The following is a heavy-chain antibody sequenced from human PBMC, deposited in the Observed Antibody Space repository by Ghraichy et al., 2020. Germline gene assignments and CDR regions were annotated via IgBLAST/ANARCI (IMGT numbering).Heavy chain of an antibody. CDR2: IMPIFGRA. V-gene: IGHV1-69*13. CDR3: ADMLRGIGDPNYYYFYALDV. Sequence: SVKVSCQTFGGTLTNYVISWVRQAPGQGLEWMGGIMPIFGRANYAQKFQGRVTISADESTSTVYMELSSLRSEDTAVYYCADMLRGIGDPNYYYFYALDVWGQGTTVTVSS. J-gene: IGHJ6*02. CDR1: GGTLTNYV. D-gene: IGHD3-10*01.